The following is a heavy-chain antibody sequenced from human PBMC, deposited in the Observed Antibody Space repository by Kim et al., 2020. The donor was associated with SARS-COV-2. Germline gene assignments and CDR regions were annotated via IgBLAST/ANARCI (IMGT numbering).Heavy chain of an antibody. V-gene: IGHV4-34*01. CDR2: INHSGST. Sequence: SETLSLTCAVYGGSFSGYYWSWIRQPPGKGLEWIGEINHSGSTNYNPSLKSRVTISVDTSKNQFSLKLSSVTAADTAVYYCARAPRQWLVWYFDYWGQGT. D-gene: IGHD6-19*01. CDR1: GGSFSGYY. J-gene: IGHJ4*02. CDR3: ARAPRQWLVWYFDY.